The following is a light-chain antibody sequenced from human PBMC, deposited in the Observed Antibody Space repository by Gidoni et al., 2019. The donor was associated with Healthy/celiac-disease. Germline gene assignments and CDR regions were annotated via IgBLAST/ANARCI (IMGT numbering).Light chain of an antibody. Sequence: QSALTQPASVPGSPGQSITISCTGTSSDVGGYNYVSCYQHHPGKAPKLMMYVVSYRPSGVSNRFSGSKSGNTASLTISGLQAEDEADYYCSSYTSSSTLVVFGGGTKLTVL. J-gene: IGLJ2*01. CDR1: SSDVGGYNY. CDR3: SSYTSSSTLVV. CDR2: VVS. V-gene: IGLV2-14*01.